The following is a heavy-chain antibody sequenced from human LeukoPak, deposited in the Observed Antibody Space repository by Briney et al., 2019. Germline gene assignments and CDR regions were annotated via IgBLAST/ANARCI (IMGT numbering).Heavy chain of an antibody. D-gene: IGHD3-16*01. CDR1: GITFSSYA. J-gene: IGHJ4*02. CDR3: ARDWGFDY. Sequence: GGSLRLSCAVSGITFSSYAMHWVRQAPGKGLEYVSGISSNGGSTYYANSVKGRFTISRDNSKNTLYLQMGSLKSEDMAVYYCARDWGFDYWGQGTLVTVSS. CDR2: ISSNGGST. V-gene: IGHV3-64*01.